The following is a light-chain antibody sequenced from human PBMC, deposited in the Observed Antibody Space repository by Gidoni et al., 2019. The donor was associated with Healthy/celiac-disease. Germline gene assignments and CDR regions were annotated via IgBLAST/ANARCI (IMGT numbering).Light chain of an antibody. CDR1: QSISSY. J-gene: IGKJ1*01. CDR2: AAS. V-gene: IGKV1-39*01. Sequence: DIQMTPSPSSLSASVGDRVTITCRASQSISSYLNWYQQKPGKAPKLLSYAASSLQSGVPSRLSGSGSGTDCTLTSSSLQPEDFATYYCQQSYSTPWTFGQGTKVEIK. CDR3: QQSYSTPWT.